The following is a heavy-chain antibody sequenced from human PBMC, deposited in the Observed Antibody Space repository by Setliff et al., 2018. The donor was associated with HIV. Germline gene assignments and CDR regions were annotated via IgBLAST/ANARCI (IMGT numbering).Heavy chain of an antibody. J-gene: IGHJ4*02. Sequence: PSETLSLTCAVSGVTFSSNNYYWGWIRQPPGKGLEWIGTVFYSGSTSYSPPLKSRVTISVDTSKNQFSLKLKSVTAAGTALYYCARLVRGGSGHYFDYWGQGKLVTVSS. V-gene: IGHV4-39*07. CDR3: ARLVRGGSGHYFDY. CDR2: VFYSGST. D-gene: IGHD3-10*01. CDR1: GVTFSSNNYY.